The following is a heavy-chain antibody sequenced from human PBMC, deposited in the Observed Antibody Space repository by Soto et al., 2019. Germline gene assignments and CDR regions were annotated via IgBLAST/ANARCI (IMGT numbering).Heavy chain of an antibody. D-gene: IGHD4-17*01. CDR1: GGSISGYY. CDR3: ARGTALIYGDYPGAGYFDF. J-gene: IGHJ4*02. CDR2: VHYSGTT. Sequence: SETLSLTCTVSGGSISGYYWSWIRQGPGRGLEWIGYVHYSGTTNYNPSLKSRVAMLLDSSKRQFSLTLNSVTAADTAVYYCARGTALIYGDYPGAGYFDFWGQGIQVTVSS. V-gene: IGHV4-59*01.